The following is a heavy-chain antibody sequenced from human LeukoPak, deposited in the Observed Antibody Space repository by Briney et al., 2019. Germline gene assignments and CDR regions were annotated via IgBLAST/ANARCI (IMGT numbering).Heavy chain of an antibody. D-gene: IGHD2-21*02. CDR3: TRELHIVGVTAISPFAF. Sequence: PGRSLRLSCTPSGFTLGNFAIGWFCQAPGEGQGRVGFIRSTAYGGTTEYAASVKGRFTLSRDDSKSIAYLQINSQKTEDTAVYYCTRELHIVGVTAISPFAFWGQGTLATVSS. V-gene: IGHV3-49*03. J-gene: IGHJ4*02. CDR2: IRSTAYGGTT. CDR1: GFTLGNFA.